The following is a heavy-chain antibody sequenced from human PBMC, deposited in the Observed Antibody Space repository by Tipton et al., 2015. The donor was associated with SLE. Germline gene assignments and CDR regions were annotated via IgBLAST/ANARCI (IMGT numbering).Heavy chain of an antibody. J-gene: IGHJ1*01. CDR2: INHSGST. Sequence: TLSLTCAVYGGSLSGYYWSWIRQPPGKGLEWIGEINHSGSTNYNPSLKSRVTISVDTSKNQFSLKLSSVTAADTAVYYCARLCCIGAAGTGHFQLWGRGTLVTVSS. CDR1: GGSLSGYY. CDR3: ARLCCIGAAGTGHFQL. D-gene: IGHD6-13*01. V-gene: IGHV4-34*01.